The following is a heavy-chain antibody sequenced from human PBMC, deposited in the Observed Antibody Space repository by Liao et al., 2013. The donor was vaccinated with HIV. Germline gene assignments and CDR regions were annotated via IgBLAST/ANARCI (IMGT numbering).Heavy chain of an antibody. V-gene: IGHV4-39*07. D-gene: IGHD3-9*01. J-gene: IGHJ5*02. Sequence: QLQLQESGPGLVKPSGTLSLTCTVSGGSISTNNYYWAWIRQPPGKGLEWIGNINYSGLTYFNPSLKSRLTISVDSPKNQFSLNLSSVTAADTAMYYCARDYSPVGDDDLLPGYEDGPCNCFDPWGQGALVIVSS. CDR1: GGSISTNNYY. CDR3: ARDYSPVGDDDLLPGYEDGPCNCFDP. CDR2: INYSGLT.